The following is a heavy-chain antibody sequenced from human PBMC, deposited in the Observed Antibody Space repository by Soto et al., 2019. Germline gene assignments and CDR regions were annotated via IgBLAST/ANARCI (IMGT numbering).Heavy chain of an antibody. CDR2: ISAYNGNT. CDR1: GYTFTSYG. D-gene: IGHD3-3*01. Sequence: GASVKVSCKASGYTFTSYGISWVRQAPGQGLEWMGWISAYNGNTNYAQKLQGRVTMTTDTSTSTAYMELRSLRSDDTAVYYCARGTFGVVVEISWFDPWGQGTLVTVSS. J-gene: IGHJ5*02. V-gene: IGHV1-18*01. CDR3: ARGTFGVVVEISWFDP.